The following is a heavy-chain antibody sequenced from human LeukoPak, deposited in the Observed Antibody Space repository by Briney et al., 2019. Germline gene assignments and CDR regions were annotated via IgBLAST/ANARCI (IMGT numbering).Heavy chain of an antibody. V-gene: IGHV3-66*01. Sequence: PGGSLRLSCAASGFTVSSNYMSWVRQAPGKGLEWVSVIYSGGSTYYADSVKGRFTISRDNSKNTLYLQMNSLRAEDTAVYYCAGVPFTMVRGRGYMDVWGKGTTVTISS. CDR1: GFTVSSNY. J-gene: IGHJ6*03. CDR2: IYSGGST. D-gene: IGHD3-10*01. CDR3: AGVPFTMVRGRGYMDV.